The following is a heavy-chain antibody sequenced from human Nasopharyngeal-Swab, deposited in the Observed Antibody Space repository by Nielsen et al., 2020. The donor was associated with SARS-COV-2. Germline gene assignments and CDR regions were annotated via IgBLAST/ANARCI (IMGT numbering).Heavy chain of an antibody. CDR1: GFTFSSYG. CDR3: ARDDGQLGDS. V-gene: IGHV3-30*03. J-gene: IGHJ4*02. Sequence: GGSLRLSCAASGFTFSSYGVHWVRQAPGEVLEWVAHISYDGHTQYYSDSVTGRFTISRDNSKNTLDLQMNSLRPEDTAVYYCARDDGQLGDSWGQGTLVTVSS. D-gene: IGHD6-6*01. CDR2: ISYDGHTQ.